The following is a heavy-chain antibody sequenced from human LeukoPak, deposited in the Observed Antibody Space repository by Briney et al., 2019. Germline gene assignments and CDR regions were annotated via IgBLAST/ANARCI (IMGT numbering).Heavy chain of an antibody. CDR1: GFTFSSYS. V-gene: IGHV3-21*01. D-gene: IGHD3-3*01. Sequence: GGSLRLSCAASGFTFSSYSMNWVRQAPGKGLEWVSSISSSSSYIYYADSVKGRFTISRDNAKNSLYLQMNSLRAEDTAVYYCARAGGYYDSGAFDIWGQGTMVTVSS. J-gene: IGHJ3*02. CDR2: ISSSSSYI. CDR3: ARAGGYYDSGAFDI.